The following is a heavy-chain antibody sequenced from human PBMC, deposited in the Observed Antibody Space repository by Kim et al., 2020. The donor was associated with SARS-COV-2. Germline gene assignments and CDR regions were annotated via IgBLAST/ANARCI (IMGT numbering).Heavy chain of an antibody. Sequence: KGRFTISGDNSKNTLYRQMTSLRAEDTAVYYCARESYYYDSSGSRLEYFQHWGQGTLVTVSS. J-gene: IGHJ1*01. CDR3: ARESYYYDSSGSRLEYFQH. D-gene: IGHD3-22*01. V-gene: IGHV3-30*07.